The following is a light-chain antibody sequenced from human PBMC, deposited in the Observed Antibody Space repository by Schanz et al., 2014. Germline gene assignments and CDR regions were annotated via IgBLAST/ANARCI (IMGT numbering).Light chain of an antibody. Sequence: EIVMTQSPATLSVSPGERATLSCRASQSVSSNLAWYQQKPGQAPRLLIYGASSRATDIPPRFSGSGSGTDFSLTISRLEPEDFAVYYCQQCNNWPPWTFGQGTKVEVK. CDR3: QQCNNWPPWT. J-gene: IGKJ1*01. CDR2: GAS. CDR1: QSVSSN. V-gene: IGKV3-15*01.